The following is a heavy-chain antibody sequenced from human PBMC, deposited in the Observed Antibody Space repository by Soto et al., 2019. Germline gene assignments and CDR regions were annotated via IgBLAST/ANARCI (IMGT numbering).Heavy chain of an antibody. J-gene: IGHJ5*02. CDR2: ISYDGSNK. CDR1: GFTFSSYA. Sequence: QVQLVESGGGVVQPGRSLRLSCAASGFTFSSYAMHWVRQAPGKGLEWVAVISYDGSNKYYADSVKGRFTISRDNSKNTLYLQMNSLRAEDTAAYYCGALNWFDPLGQGTLVPVSS. V-gene: IGHV3-30-3*01. CDR3: GALNWFDP.